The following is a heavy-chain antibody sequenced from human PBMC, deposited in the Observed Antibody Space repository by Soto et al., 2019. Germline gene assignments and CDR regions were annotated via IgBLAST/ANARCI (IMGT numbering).Heavy chain of an antibody. CDR2: ISGSVDST. V-gene: IGHV3-23*01. Sequence: EVQLLESGGALVQPGGSLRLSCATSGFTFSHYAMSWVRQAPGKGLEWVSGISGSVDSTYYADSVKGRFTISRDNSKKTVYLEMNSLRVEDTAVYHCAKSPSRAPYGMDVWGQGTTVTVSS. J-gene: IGHJ6*02. CDR3: AKSPSRAPYGMDV. CDR1: GFTFSHYA. D-gene: IGHD6-6*01.